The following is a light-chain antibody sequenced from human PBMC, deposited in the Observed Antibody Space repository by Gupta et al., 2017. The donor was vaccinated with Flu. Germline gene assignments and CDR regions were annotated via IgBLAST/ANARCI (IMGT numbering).Light chain of an antibody. V-gene: IGLV2-14*01. CDR1: SGDLGGYSD. Sequence: ITIACNGISGDLGGYSDISGYQQHPGKDPKLIIFEVSDRQSGVSNRFAGSKSSNTTSPTISGRQAEDEADYYCSSYASNSTLGVFGGGTKLTVL. CDR2: EVS. J-gene: IGLJ3*02. CDR3: SSYASNSTLGV.